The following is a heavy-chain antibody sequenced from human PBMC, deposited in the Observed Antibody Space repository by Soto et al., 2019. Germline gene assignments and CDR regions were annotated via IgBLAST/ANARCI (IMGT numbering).Heavy chain of an antibody. D-gene: IGHD4-17*01. V-gene: IGHV1-2*02. Sequence: QVQLVQSGAEVKKPGASVKVSCKTSGYTFAAYYIHWIRQAPGQGLEWMGWINPTSGCTVYAQTFKNRVTKTRDTSISTAYMELRRLNSDDTAVYYCARDPDYGDYWGYFFDSWGQGTPVTVSS. CDR1: GYTFAAYY. CDR3: ARDPDYGDYWGYFFDS. J-gene: IGHJ4*02. CDR2: INPTSGCT.